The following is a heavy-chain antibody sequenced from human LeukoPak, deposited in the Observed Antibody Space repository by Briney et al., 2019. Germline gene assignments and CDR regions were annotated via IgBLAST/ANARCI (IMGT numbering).Heavy chain of an antibody. D-gene: IGHD2-21*02. J-gene: IGHJ4*02. Sequence: SETLSLTCTVSGVSIRSYYWSWIRQPAGKGLEWIGRIHTSGSTNYNPSLKSRVTMSVDTSKNQFSLKLSSVTAADTAVYYCARGGVVVTAPPDYWGQGTLVTVSS. V-gene: IGHV4-4*07. CDR3: ARGGVVVTAPPDY. CDR1: GVSIRSYY. CDR2: IHTSGST.